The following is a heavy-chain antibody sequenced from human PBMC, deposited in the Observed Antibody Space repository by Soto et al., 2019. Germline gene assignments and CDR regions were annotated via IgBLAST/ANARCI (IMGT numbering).Heavy chain of an antibody. J-gene: IGHJ5*02. CDR2: INPSGGST. CDR3: ARRFGELWGLDWFDP. D-gene: IGHD3-10*01. V-gene: IGHV1-46*03. Sequence: QVQLVQSGAEVKKPGASVKVSCKASGYTFTSYYMHWVRQAPGQGLEWMGIINPSGGSTSYAQKFQGRVTMTRDTSTSTVYMELGSLRSEDTAVYYCARRFGELWGLDWFDPWGQGTLVTVSS. CDR1: GYTFTSYY.